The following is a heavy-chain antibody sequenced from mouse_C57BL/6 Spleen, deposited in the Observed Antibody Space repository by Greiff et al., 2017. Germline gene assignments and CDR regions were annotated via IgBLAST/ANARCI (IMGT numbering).Heavy chain of an antibody. Sequence: VQRVESGPGLVQPSQSLSITCTVSGFSLTSYGVHWVRQSPGKGLEWLGVIWSGGSTDYNAAFISRLSISKDNSKSQVFFKMNSLQADDTAIYYCARNDDYDEERYWYFDVWGTGTTVTVSS. V-gene: IGHV2-2*01. CDR2: IWSGGST. CDR1: GFSLTSYG. J-gene: IGHJ1*03. CDR3: ARNDDYDEERYWYFDV. D-gene: IGHD2-4*01.